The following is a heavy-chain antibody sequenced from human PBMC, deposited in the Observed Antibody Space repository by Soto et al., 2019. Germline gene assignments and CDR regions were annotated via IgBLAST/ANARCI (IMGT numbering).Heavy chain of an antibody. J-gene: IGHJ4*02. Sequence: GGSLRLPCSASGFIFSTYAMHWVRQAPGKGLEYVSAISSNGGSTYYADSVKGRFTISRDNSKNTLYLQMSSLRAEDTAVYYCVKARMYSGSYVSLDYFDYWGQGTLVTVSS. CDR2: ISSNGGST. CDR3: VKARMYSGSYVSLDYFDY. V-gene: IGHV3-64D*08. CDR1: GFIFSTYA. D-gene: IGHD1-26*01.